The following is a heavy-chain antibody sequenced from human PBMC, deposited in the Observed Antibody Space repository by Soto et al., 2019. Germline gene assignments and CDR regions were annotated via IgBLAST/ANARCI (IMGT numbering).Heavy chain of an antibody. CDR2: IKSRSDGATP. CDR1: GFTLSNAW. V-gene: IGHV3-15*01. Sequence: GGSLRLSCAASGFTLSNAWMNWVRHTPGRGLEWVGRIKSRSDGATPDYGAPVKGRFTISRDDSLNTVYLQMNILTAEDTGVYYCTTDTRRISVFGVPWDSWGQGTLVTVSS. D-gene: IGHD3-3*01. J-gene: IGHJ4*02. CDR3: TTDTRRISVFGVPWDS.